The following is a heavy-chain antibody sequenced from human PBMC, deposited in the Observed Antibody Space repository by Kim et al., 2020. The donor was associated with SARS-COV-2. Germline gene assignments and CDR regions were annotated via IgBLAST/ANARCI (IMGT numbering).Heavy chain of an antibody. J-gene: IGHJ3*01. D-gene: IGHD3-22*01. Sequence: YNPTLKSRVTISVDTSKNQFSLKLSSVTAADTAVYYCASQEVTMIAVVWDWGQGTMVTVSS. CDR3: ASQEVTMIAVVWD. V-gene: IGHV4-39*01.